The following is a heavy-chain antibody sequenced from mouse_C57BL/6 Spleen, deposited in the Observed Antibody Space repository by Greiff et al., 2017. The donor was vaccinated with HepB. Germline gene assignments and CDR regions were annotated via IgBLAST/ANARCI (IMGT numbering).Heavy chain of an antibody. D-gene: IGHD1-1*01. CDR1: GYTFTSYG. J-gene: IGHJ2*01. Sequence: VKLVESGAELARPGASVKLSCKASGYTFTSYGISWVKQRTGQGLEWIGEIYPRSGNTYYNEKFKGKATLTADKSSSTAYMELRSLTSEDSAVYFCARSTTVVAKNFDYWGQGTTLTVSS. CDR2: IYPRSGNT. CDR3: ARSTTVVAKNFDY. V-gene: IGHV1-81*01.